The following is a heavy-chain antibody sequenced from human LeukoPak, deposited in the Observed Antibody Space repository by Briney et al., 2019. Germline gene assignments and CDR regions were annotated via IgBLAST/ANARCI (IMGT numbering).Heavy chain of an antibody. CDR1: GFTFSSYG. D-gene: IGHD3-10*02. Sequence: GGSLRLSCAASGFTFSSYGTNWVRQAPGKGLEWLSYLSNTGNIHYAQSVKGRFTISRDNAKSSLYLQMDGLRAEDTAVYYCARRGDSPMIGDHWGQGILVAVAS. CDR2: LSNTGNI. J-gene: IGHJ4*02. CDR3: ARRGDSPMIGDH. V-gene: IGHV3-48*01.